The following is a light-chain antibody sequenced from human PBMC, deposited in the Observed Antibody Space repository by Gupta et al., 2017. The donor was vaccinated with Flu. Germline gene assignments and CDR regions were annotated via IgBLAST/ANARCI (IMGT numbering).Light chain of an antibody. J-gene: IGKJ4*01. Sequence: EIVLTQSPATLSLSPGERATLSCRASQSVSSYLACYQQNPGQAPRLLIYDSSNRAAGIPARFSSSGSGTDFTRTISSLEPEDVAVDYCQQRSNEPPLTCGEGTKVEIK. CDR1: QSVSSY. CDR2: DSS. CDR3: QQRSNEPPLT. V-gene: IGKV3-11*01.